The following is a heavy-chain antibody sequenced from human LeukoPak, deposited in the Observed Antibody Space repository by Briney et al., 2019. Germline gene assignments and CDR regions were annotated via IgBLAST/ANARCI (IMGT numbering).Heavy chain of an antibody. Sequence: GGSLRLSCAASGFTFSSYSMNWVRQAPGKGLEWVSYISSSSSTIYYADSVKGRFTISRDNAKNSLYLQMNSLRAEDTAVYYCARGAHYYGSGSYYNWLGYWGQGTLVTVSS. CDR2: ISSSSSTI. CDR1: GFTFSSYS. J-gene: IGHJ4*02. V-gene: IGHV3-48*01. D-gene: IGHD3-10*01. CDR3: ARGAHYYGSGSYYNWLGY.